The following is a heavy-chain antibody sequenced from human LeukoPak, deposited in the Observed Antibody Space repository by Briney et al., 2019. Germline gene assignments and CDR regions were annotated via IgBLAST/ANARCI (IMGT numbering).Heavy chain of an antibody. J-gene: IGHJ4*02. Sequence: GGSLRLSCAASGFTFSNYAMSWVRQAPGKGLEWVSGISGSGGSAYYADSVKGRFTTSRDNSKNTLYLQMNSLRAEDTAVYYCAREMATTNFDYWGQGTLVTVSS. CDR2: ISGSGGSA. V-gene: IGHV3-23*01. D-gene: IGHD5-24*01. CDR3: AREMATTNFDY. CDR1: GFTFSNYA.